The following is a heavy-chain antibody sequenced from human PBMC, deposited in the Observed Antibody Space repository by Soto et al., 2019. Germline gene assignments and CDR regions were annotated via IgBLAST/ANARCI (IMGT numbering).Heavy chain of an antibody. J-gene: IGHJ5*02. D-gene: IGHD2-8*02. CDR1: GFTFSSYA. Sequence: GGSLRLSCAASGFTFSSYAMSWVRQAPGKGLEWVSAVSGSGGSTYYADSLKGRFTISRDNSKNTLYLQMTSLRAEDTVVYYCAKDRDYWAHNWLAPWGQGTLVTRSS. V-gene: IGHV3-23*01. CDR3: AKDRDYWAHNWLAP. CDR2: VSGSGGST.